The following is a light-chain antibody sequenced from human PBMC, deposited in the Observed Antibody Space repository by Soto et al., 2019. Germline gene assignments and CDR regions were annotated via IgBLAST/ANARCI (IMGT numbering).Light chain of an antibody. CDR3: MQGTYWWT. V-gene: IGKV2-30*01. J-gene: IGKJ1*01. Sequence: DVVLTQSPLSLPVTLGQPASISCMSNQSLVSTDGHTYLNWFQQRPGLSPRRLIHEVSNRDSGVPERFSGSGSDTDFTLKISRVEAEDVAIYFCMQGTYWWTFGQGTKVDIK. CDR1: QSLVSTDGHTY. CDR2: EVS.